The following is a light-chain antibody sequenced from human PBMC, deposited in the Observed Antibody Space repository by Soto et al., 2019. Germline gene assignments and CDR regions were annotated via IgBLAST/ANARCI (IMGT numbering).Light chain of an antibody. CDR1: QSVGSNY. CDR2: GAS. J-gene: IGKJ2*01. CDR3: QQYGSSPPYT. Sequence: EIVVTQSPRTLSLSPGERATLSCRASQSVGSNYLAWYQQKPGQAPRLLIDGASSRASGIPDRFSGSGSGTDFPLTISRLEPEVFAVYYCQQYGSSPPYTFGQGTKLEIK. V-gene: IGKV3-20*01.